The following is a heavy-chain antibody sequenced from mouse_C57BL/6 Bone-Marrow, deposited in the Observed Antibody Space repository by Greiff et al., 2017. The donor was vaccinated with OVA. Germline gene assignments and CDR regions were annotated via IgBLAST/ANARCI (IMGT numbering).Heavy chain of an antibody. V-gene: IGHV14-1*01. D-gene: IGHD1-1*01. J-gene: IGHJ3*01. Sequence: EVQLQQSGAELVRPGASVKLSCTASGFNIKDYYMHWVKQRPEQGLEWIGRIDPEDGDTEYAPKFQGKATMTADTSSNTAYLQLSSLTSEDTAVYYCTRYYGSSPPFAYWGQGTLVTVSA. CDR3: TRYYGSSPPFAY. CDR1: GFNIKDYY. CDR2: IDPEDGDT.